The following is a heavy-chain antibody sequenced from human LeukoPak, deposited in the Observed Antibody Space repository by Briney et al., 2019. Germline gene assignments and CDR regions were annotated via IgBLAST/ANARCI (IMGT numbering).Heavy chain of an antibody. CDR3: ARDSEDWFDP. CDR2: MNPNSGNT. J-gene: IGHJ5*02. Sequence: ASVKVSCKASGYTFTSYDINWVRPATGQGLEWMGWMNPNSGNTGYAQKFQGRVTMTRNTSISTAYMELRSLRSDDTAVYYCARDSEDWFDPWGQGTLVTVSS. D-gene: IGHD3-10*01. V-gene: IGHV1-8*01. CDR1: GYTFTSYD.